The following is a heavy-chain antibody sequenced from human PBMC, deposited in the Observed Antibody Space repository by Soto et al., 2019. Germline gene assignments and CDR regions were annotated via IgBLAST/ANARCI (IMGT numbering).Heavy chain of an antibody. D-gene: IGHD1-26*01. CDR3: VRDLAKGGGSAGFDY. CDR2: INPKSGGT. CDR1: GYTFTVYY. J-gene: IGHJ4*02. V-gene: IGHV1-2*02. Sequence: QVQLVQSGAEVKKPGASVNFCCKASGYTFTVYYMHWVRQDPGQGREWMGWINPKSGGTMYPQKLQGRVTMTWDTSISTAYMALTRLRSDDTAVYYCVRDLAKGGGSAGFDYWGQGTLVTVSS.